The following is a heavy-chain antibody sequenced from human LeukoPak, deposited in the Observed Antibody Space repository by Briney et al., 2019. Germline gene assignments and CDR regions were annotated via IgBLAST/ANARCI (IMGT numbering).Heavy chain of an antibody. J-gene: IGHJ4*02. CDR1: GYTFSSYY. D-gene: IGHD3-3*01. V-gene: IGHV1-46*01. CDR2: INPSGGST. Sequence: ASVEVSCKASGYTFSSYYMQWVRQAPGQGLEWMGIINPSGGSTSYAQKFQGRVTMTRDTSTSTVYMELSSLRSEDTAVYYCARRGSYDFWSGYYVDYWGQGTLVTVSS. CDR3: ARRGSYDFWSGYYVDY.